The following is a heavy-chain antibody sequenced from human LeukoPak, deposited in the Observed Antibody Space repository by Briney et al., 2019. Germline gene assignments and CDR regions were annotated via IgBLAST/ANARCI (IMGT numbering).Heavy chain of an antibody. CDR2: IHYSGST. J-gene: IGHJ4*02. Sequence: SETLSLTCTVSGASISPDYWGWIRQPPGKGLEFIGYIHYSGSTNYNPSLKSRVAISVDTSKNQFSLKLISVTAADTAVYYCAREDITGTASYFDYWGQGTLVTVSS. D-gene: IGHD1-7*01. CDR1: GASISPDY. CDR3: AREDITGTASYFDY. V-gene: IGHV4-59*01.